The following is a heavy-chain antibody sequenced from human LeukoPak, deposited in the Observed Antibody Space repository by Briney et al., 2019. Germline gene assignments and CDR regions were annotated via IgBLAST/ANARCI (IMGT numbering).Heavy chain of an antibody. V-gene: IGHV3-11*01. J-gene: IGHJ4*02. CDR1: GFTFSDYY. Sequence: GGSLRLSCAASGFTFSDYYMSWIRQAPGKGLEGVSYISSSGSTIYYADSVKGRFTISRDNAKNSLYLQMNSLRAEDTAVYYCAREPSSGIVGANDYWGQGTLVTVSS. D-gene: IGHD1-26*01. CDR3: AREPSSGIVGANDY. CDR2: ISSSGSTI.